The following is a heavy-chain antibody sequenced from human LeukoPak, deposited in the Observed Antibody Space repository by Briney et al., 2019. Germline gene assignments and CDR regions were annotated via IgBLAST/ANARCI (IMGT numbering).Heavy chain of an antibody. CDR3: ARDIDPRYSSSWYDY. CDR1: GFTFSSYW. CDR2: IKQDGSEK. Sequence: GGSLRLSCAASGFTFSSYWMSWVRQAPGKGLEWVANIKQDGSEKYYVDSVKGRFTISRDNAKNSLYLQMNSLRAEDTAVYYCARDIDPRYSSSWYDYWGRGTLVTVSS. J-gene: IGHJ4*02. V-gene: IGHV3-7*01. D-gene: IGHD6-13*01.